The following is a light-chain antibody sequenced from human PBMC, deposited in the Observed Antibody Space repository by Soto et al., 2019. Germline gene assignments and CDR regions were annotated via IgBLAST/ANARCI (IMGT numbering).Light chain of an antibody. Sequence: DIQMTQSPSSLSASVGDRVTITCRASQTISSWLAWYQQKPGSAPKLLIYDTSSLRSGVPSRFSGSASGTDFTLTISNLQPNYSATYYCQQANSFPRTFGQGTKVEIK. CDR3: QQANSFPRT. CDR2: DTS. J-gene: IGKJ1*01. CDR1: QTISSW. V-gene: IGKV1-12*01.